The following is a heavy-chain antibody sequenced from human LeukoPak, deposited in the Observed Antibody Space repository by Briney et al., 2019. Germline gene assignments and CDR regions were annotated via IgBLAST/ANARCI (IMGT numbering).Heavy chain of an antibody. J-gene: IGHJ6*03. D-gene: IGHD3-10*01. V-gene: IGHV4-34*01. Sequence: SETLSLTCAVYGGSFSGYYWSWIRQPPGKGLEWIGEINHSGSTNYNPPLTSRVTISVDTSKNQFSLKLSSVTAADTAVYYCARFGTNMVRGVAPYYYYYMDVWGKGTTVTVSS. CDR3: ARFGTNMVRGVAPYYYYYMDV. CDR2: INHSGST. CDR1: GGSFSGYY.